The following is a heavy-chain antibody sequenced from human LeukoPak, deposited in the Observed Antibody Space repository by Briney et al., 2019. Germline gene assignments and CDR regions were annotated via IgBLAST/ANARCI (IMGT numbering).Heavy chain of an antibody. J-gene: IGHJ4*02. V-gene: IGHV1-2*02. D-gene: IGHD3-3*01. Sequence: GASVKVTCKASGYTFTGYYMHWVRQAPGQGLEWMGWINPNSGGTNYAQKFQGRVTMTRDTSISTAYMELSRLRSDDTAVYYCARGSRRDFWSGYSYFDYWGQGTLVTVSS. CDR2: INPNSGGT. CDR1: GYTFTGYY. CDR3: ARGSRRDFWSGYSYFDY.